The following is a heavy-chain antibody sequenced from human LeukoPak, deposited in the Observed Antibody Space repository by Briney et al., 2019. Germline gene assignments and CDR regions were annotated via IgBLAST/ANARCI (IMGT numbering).Heavy chain of an antibody. V-gene: IGHV2-5*02. CDR2: IYWDDDK. Sequence: SGPTLVNPTQTLTLTCTFSVFSLTTSAVAVGWIRQPPGKALEWLALIYWDDDKRYKPSLKSRLTITKDTFKNQAVLTITNMDPVDTATYYCAHVLEYSNGYYDYWGQGTLVTVSS. D-gene: IGHD6-6*01. CDR3: AHVLEYSNGYYDY. CDR1: VFSLTTSAVA. J-gene: IGHJ4*02.